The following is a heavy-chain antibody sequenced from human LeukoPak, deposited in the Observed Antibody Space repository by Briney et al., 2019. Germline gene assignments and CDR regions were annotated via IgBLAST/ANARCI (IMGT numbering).Heavy chain of an antibody. J-gene: IGHJ3*02. Sequence: SQTLSLTCTVSGCSISSGDYYWSWIRQPPGKGLEWIGYIYYSGSTYYNPSLKSRVTISVDTSKNQFSLKLSSVTAADTAVYYCARVGDILTGFDAFDIWGQGTMVTVSS. CDR3: ARVGDILTGFDAFDI. CDR2: IYYSGST. CDR1: GCSISSGDYY. D-gene: IGHD3-9*01. V-gene: IGHV4-30-4*01.